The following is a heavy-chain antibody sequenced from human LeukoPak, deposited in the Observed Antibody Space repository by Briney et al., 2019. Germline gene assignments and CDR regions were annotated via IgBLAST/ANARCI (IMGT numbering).Heavy chain of an antibody. D-gene: IGHD1-26*01. CDR3: ARDYGRSGSYRWFDP. V-gene: IGHV3-30-3*01. J-gene: IGHJ5*02. Sequence: GSLRLFWAASGLTLRSYAKHLVRQAPGKGLGWVGVISYDGSSKYYADSVKGRFTISRDDSKNTLYLQMNSLRAEDTAVYYCARDYGRSGSYRWFDPWGQGTLVTVSS. CDR2: ISYDGSSK. CDR1: GLTLRSYA.